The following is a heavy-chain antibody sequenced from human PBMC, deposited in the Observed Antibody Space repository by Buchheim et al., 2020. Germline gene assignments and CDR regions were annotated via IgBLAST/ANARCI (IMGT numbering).Heavy chain of an antibody. CDR2: ISSSSSYI. D-gene: IGHD3-10*01. V-gene: IGHV3-21*01. CDR1: GFTFSSYS. CDR3: ARVGCRVRGGICRSPNYYYGMDV. J-gene: IGHJ6*02. Sequence: EVQLVESGGGLVKPGGSLRLSCAASGFTFSSYSMNWVRQAPGKGLEWVSSISSSSSYIYYADSVKGRFTISRDNAKNTLYLQMNSLRAEDTAVYYCARVGCRVRGGICRSPNYYYGMDVWGQGTT.